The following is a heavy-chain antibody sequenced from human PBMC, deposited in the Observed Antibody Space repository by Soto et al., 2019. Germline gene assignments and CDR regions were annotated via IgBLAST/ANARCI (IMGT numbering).Heavy chain of an antibody. D-gene: IGHD3-3*01. V-gene: IGHV3-48*02. CDR2: ISSSSSTI. Sequence: GGSLRLSCAASGFTFSSYSMNWVRQAPGKGLEWVSYISSSSSTIYYADSVKGRFTISRDNAKNSLYLQMNSLRDEDTAVYYCAGGADFWSGYYIVDAFDIWGQGTMVTVSS. J-gene: IGHJ3*02. CDR1: GFTFSSYS. CDR3: AGGADFWSGYYIVDAFDI.